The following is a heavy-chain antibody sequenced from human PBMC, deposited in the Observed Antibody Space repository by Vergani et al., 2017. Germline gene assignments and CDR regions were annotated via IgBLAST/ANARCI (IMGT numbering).Heavy chain of an antibody. V-gene: IGHV4-34*01. J-gene: IGHJ3*02. CDR2: INHSGIT. CDR3: ARGLGTIFGVVIIGDAFDI. Sequence: QVQLQQWGAGLLKPSETLSLTCAVYGGSFSGYYWSWIRQPPGKGLEWIGEINHSGITNYNPSLKSRVTISVDTSKNQFSLKLSSVTAADTAVYYCARGLGTIFGVVIIGDAFDIWGQGTMVTVSS. D-gene: IGHD3-3*01. CDR1: GGSFSGYY.